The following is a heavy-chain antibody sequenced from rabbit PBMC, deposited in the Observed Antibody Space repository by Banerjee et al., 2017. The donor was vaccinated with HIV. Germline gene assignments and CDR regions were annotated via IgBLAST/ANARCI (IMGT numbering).Heavy chain of an antibody. V-gene: IGHV1S45*01. CDR2: INTSSGNT. Sequence: QEQLKESGGGLVQPGGSLKLSCKASGFDFISYYMSWVRQAPGKGLEWIGCINTSSGNTVYASWAKGRFTISKTSSTTVTLQMTSLTAADTATYFCARDLAGVIGWNFNLWGQGTLVTVS. CDR1: GFDFISYYM. D-gene: IGHD4-1*01. J-gene: IGHJ4*01. CDR3: ARDLAGVIGWNFNL.